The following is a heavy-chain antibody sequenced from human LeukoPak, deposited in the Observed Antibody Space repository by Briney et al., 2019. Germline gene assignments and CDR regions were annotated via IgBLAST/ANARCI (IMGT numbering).Heavy chain of an antibody. CDR2: IWYGGSNK. CDR3: AGGRPQRLLWFGESYNSGMDV. D-gene: IGHD3-10*01. Sequence: PGGALRLSCAATGFTFSSYGMHWLRQAAGKGLDGVAVIWYGGSNKYYVDSVKGRLTIPRDNSKNPRYLQMNTLRAEDTAVYYCAGGRPQRLLWFGESYNSGMDVWGKGTTVTVSS. J-gene: IGHJ6*04. V-gene: IGHV3-33*01. CDR1: GFTFSSYG.